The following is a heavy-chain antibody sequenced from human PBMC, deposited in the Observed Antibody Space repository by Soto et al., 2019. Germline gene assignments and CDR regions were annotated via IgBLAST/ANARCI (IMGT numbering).Heavy chain of an antibody. CDR1: GFTFSGSA. CDR3: TKAYYDCWSGYYFLDAFDI. CDR2: IRSKANSYAT. Sequence: EVQLVESGGGLVQPGGSLKLSCAASGFTFSGSAMHWVRQASGKGLEWVGRIRSKANSYATAYAASVKGRFTISRDDSKNTAYLQMNSLNTEDTAVYYCTKAYYDCWSGYYFLDAFDIWGQGTMVTVSS. J-gene: IGHJ3*02. D-gene: IGHD3-3*01. V-gene: IGHV3-73*02.